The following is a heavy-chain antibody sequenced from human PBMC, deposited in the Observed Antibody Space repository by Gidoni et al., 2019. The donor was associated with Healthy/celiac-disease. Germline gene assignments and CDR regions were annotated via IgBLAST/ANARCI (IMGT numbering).Heavy chain of an antibody. J-gene: IGHJ2*01. CDR1: GFTFDDYA. D-gene: IGHD3-22*01. CDR3: AKVSSSGYAPTGDWYFDL. CDR2: ISWNSGSI. Sequence: EVQLVESGGGLVQPGRSLRLPCAASGFTFDDYAMPWVRQAPGKGLEWVSGISWNSGSIGYADSVKGRFTISRDNAKNALYLQMNSLRAEDTALYYCAKVSSSGYAPTGDWYFDLWGRGTLVTVSS. V-gene: IGHV3-9*01.